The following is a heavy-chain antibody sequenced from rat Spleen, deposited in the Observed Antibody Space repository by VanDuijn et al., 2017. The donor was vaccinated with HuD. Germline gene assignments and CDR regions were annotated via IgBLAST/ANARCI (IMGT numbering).Heavy chain of an antibody. Sequence: EWVASISNTGGSIYYPDSVKGRFIISRDNAKSTLYLQMDSLRSEDTATYYCVRHSGSYYGYNHLDYWGQGVMVTVSS. CDR3: VRHSGSYYGYNHLDY. V-gene: IGHV5-31*01. CDR2: ISNTGGSI. D-gene: IGHD1-9*01. J-gene: IGHJ2*01.